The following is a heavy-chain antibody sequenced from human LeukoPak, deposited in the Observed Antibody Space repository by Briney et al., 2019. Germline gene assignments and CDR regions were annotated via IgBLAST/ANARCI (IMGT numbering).Heavy chain of an antibody. D-gene: IGHD2-15*01. CDR3: ARDQSAPRQRFFDY. CDR2: LSSSANT. J-gene: IGHJ4*02. CDR1: GVSISDYS. V-gene: IGHV4-4*07. Sequence: RPSETLSLTCSVSGVSISDYSWSWIRQPAGKGLEFIGRLSSSANTYYSPSLKSRITLSMDTSKNHFSLNLTSVTAADTAVYYCARDQSAPRQRFFDYWGKGILVTVSS.